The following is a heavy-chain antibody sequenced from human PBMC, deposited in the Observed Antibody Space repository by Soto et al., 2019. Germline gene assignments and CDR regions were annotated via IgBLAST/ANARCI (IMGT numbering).Heavy chain of an antibody. CDR2: ISSSSSTI. Sequence: GSLRLSCAASGFTFSSYSMNWVRQAPGKGLEWVSYISSSSSTIYYADSVKGRFTISRDNAKNSLYLQMNSLRAEDTAVYYCARMPDYSIRYYYYMDVWGKGTTVTVSS. CDR1: GFTFSSYS. V-gene: IGHV3-48*01. D-gene: IGHD4-4*01. J-gene: IGHJ6*03. CDR3: ARMPDYSIRYYYYMDV.